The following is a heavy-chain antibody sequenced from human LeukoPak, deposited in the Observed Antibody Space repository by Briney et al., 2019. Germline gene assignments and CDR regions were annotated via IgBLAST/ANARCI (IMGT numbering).Heavy chain of an antibody. V-gene: IGHV3-33*01. J-gene: IGHJ5*02. D-gene: IGHD5-12*01. CDR3: ARDGYQSHNWFDP. Sequence: GGSLRLSCAASGFTFSSYGMHWVRQAPGKGLEWVAVICDDGNCKYYADSVKGRFTISRDNSKNTLYLQMNSLRAEDTAVYYCARDGYQSHNWFDPWGQGTLVTVSS. CDR2: ICDDGNCK. CDR1: GFTFSSYG.